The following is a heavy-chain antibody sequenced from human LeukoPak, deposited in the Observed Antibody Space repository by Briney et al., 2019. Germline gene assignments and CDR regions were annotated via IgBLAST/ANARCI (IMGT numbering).Heavy chain of an antibody. CDR3: ARGQYDILTGYHYYYGMDV. Sequence: ASVKVSCKASGYTFTSYYMHWVRQAPGQGLEWMGIINPSGGSTSYAQKFQGRVTMTRDMSTSTVYMELSSLRSEDTAVYYCARGQYDILTGYHYYYGMDVWGQGTTVTVSS. CDR1: GYTFTSYY. J-gene: IGHJ6*02. CDR2: INPSGGST. V-gene: IGHV1-46*01. D-gene: IGHD3-9*01.